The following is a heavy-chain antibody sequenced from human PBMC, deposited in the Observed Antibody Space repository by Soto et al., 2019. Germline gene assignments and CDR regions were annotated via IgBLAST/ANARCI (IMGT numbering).Heavy chain of an antibody. CDR2: IYHSGST. J-gene: IGHJ5*02. V-gene: IGHV4-38-2*02. D-gene: IGHD2-15*01. CDR1: VYSISSGYY. CDR3: AREDVVVVAATYNWFEP. Sequence: SETLSLTCAVSVYSISSGYYWGWIRQPPGKGLEWIGSIYHSGSTYYNPSLKSRVTISVDTSKNQFSLKLSSVTAADTAVYYCAREDVVVVAATYNWFEPWGQGTLVNVSS.